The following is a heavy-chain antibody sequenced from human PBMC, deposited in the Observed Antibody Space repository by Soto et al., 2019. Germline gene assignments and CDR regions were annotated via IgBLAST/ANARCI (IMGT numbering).Heavy chain of an antibody. CDR1: GYTFTSYG. D-gene: IGHD1-26*01. Sequence: QVQLVQSGGEVKKPGASVKVSCKASGYTFTSYGITWVRQAPGQGLEWIGYINAYNGNTNYAQNLQDRVTMTTGTYTSTAYMELRSLRSDDTAVYYCARGDRSPNYWGQGTLVTVSS. CDR2: INAYNGNT. V-gene: IGHV1-18*01. CDR3: ARGDRSPNY. J-gene: IGHJ4*02.